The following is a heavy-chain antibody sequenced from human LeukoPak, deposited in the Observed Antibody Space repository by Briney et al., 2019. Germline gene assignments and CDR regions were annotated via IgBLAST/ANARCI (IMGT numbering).Heavy chain of an antibody. CDR3: ARVSASFPPHSYFDH. D-gene: IGHD3-10*01. V-gene: IGHV4-38-2*01. Sequence: SETLSLTCGVSGNFISRGYYWAWIRQPPGKGLEWIGYVSHSGAANSNPSLKSRATLSLDTSKNEFSLTLRPVTATDTAVYFCARVSASFPPHSYFDHWGRGTLVTVSS. J-gene: IGHJ2*01. CDR2: VSHSGAA. CDR1: GNFISRGYY.